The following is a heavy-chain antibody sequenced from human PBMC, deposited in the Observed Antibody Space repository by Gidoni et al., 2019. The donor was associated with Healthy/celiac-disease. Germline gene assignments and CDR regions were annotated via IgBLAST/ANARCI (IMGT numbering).Heavy chain of an antibody. Sequence: QVPLVQSGAAVKQPGASVTASCKASGSTFTSYGISWVLQAPGQGLAWRGWISAYNGNTNYAQKIQGRVTMTTDTSTSTAYMELRSLRSDDTAVYYCARRIMITFGGRGYFDYWGQGTLVTVSS. J-gene: IGHJ4*02. CDR2: ISAYNGNT. CDR3: ARRIMITFGGRGYFDY. V-gene: IGHV1-18*01. CDR1: GSTFTSYG. D-gene: IGHD3-16*01.